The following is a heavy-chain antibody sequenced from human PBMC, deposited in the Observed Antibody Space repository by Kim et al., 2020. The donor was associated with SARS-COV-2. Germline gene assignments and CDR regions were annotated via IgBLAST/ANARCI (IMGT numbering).Heavy chain of an antibody. CDR1: GGSISSSSYY. Sequence: SETLSLTCTVSGGSISSSSYYWGWIRQPPGKGLEWIGSIYYSGSTYYNPSLKSRVTISVDTSKNQFSLKLSSVTAADTAVYYCARHLGLRVQWLVDSWGQGTLVTVSS. CDR2: IYYSGST. J-gene: IGHJ4*02. CDR3: ARHLGLRVQWLVDS. V-gene: IGHV4-39*01. D-gene: IGHD6-19*01.